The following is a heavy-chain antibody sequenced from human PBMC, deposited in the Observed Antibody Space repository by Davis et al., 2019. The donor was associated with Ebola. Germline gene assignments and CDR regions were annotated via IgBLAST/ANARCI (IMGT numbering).Heavy chain of an antibody. V-gene: IGHV3-23*01. J-gene: IGHJ6*04. CDR3: AKSGLSFGVVKYHYGMDV. D-gene: IGHD3-3*01. CDR2: ISGSGGST. Sequence: GESLKISCAASGFTLSSYGLHWVRQAPGKGLEWVSAISGSGGSTYYADSVKGRFTISRDNSKKTLYLQMNSLRAEDTAVYYCAKSGLSFGVVKYHYGMDVWGKGTTVTVSS. CDR1: GFTLSSYG.